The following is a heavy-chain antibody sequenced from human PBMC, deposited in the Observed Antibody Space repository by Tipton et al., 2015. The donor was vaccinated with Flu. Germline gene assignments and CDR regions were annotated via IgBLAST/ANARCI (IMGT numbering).Heavy chain of an antibody. Sequence: QLVQSGAEVKKPGASVKVSCKASGYTFTSYDINWVRQATGQGLEWMGWMSPNSGNTGYAQKFQGRVTMTRNTSISTAYMELSSLRSEVTAVYYCARGGILGYCSSTSCYYGMDVWGQGTTVTVSS. CDR1: GYTFTSYD. CDR2: MSPNSGNT. D-gene: IGHD2-2*01. J-gene: IGHJ6*02. V-gene: IGHV1-8*01. CDR3: ARGGILGYCSSTSCYYGMDV.